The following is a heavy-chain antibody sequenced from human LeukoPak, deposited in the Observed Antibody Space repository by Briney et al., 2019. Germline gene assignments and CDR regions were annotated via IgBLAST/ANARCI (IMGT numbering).Heavy chain of an antibody. CDR2: INHSGST. J-gene: IGHJ5*02. CDR1: GGSISSYY. D-gene: IGHD3-10*01. CDR3: ARHGSGSYRWFDP. V-gene: IGHV4-34*01. Sequence: SATLSLTCTVSGGSISSYYWSWIRQPPGKGLEWIGEINHSGSTNYNPSLKSRVTISVDTSKNQFSLKLSSVTAADTAVYYCARHGSGSYRWFDPWGQGTLVTVSS.